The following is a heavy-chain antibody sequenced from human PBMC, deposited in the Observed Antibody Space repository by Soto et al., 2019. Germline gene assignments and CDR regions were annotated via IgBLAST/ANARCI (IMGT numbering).Heavy chain of an antibody. Sequence: SETLSLTCTVSGGSVSSGSYCWSWIRQPPGKGLEWIGYIYYSGSTNYNPSLKSRVTMSVDTSKNQFSLKLSSVTAADTAVYYCARGVQLLPLDYWVQGTLVTVSS. V-gene: IGHV4-61*01. CDR3: ARGVQLLPLDY. CDR2: IYYSGST. D-gene: IGHD2-2*01. J-gene: IGHJ4*02. CDR1: GGSVSSGSYC.